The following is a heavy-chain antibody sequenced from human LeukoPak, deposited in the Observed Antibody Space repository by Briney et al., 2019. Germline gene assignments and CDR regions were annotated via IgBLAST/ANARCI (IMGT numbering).Heavy chain of an antibody. CDR1: GDSVSSDSAA. V-gene: IGHV6-1*01. CDR3: ARDPIGGSTIFDS. CDR2: TYFRSKWYY. D-gene: IGHD1-26*01. J-gene: IGHJ4*02. Sequence: SQTLSLTCAISGDSVSSDSAAWNWIRQSPSRGLEWLARTYFRSKWYYGYALAVKGRITINPDTSKNQSSLQLNSVTPEDTAVYFCARDPIGGSTIFDSWGQGTLVTVSS.